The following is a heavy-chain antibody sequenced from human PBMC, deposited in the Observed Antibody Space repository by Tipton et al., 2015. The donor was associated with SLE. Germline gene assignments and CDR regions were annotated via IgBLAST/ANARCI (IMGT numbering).Heavy chain of an antibody. CDR1: GYTLTELS. CDR2: FDPEDGET. D-gene: IGHD3-22*01. J-gene: IGHJ4*02. Sequence: QLVQSGAEVKKPGASVKVSCKVSGYTLTELSMHWVRQAPGKGLEWMGGFDPEDGETIYAQKFQGRVTITADKSTSTAYMELSSLRSEDTAVYYCARERTDYYDSSGYSYYFDYWGQGTLVTVSS. V-gene: IGHV1-24*01. CDR3: ARERTDYYDSSGYSYYFDY.